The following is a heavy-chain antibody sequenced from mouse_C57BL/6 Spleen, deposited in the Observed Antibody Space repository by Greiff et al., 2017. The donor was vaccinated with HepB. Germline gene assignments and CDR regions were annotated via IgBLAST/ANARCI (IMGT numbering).Heavy chain of an antibody. Sequence: VQLQQSGAELVKPGASVKLSCKASGYTFTSYWMHWVKQRPGRGLEWIGRIDPNSGGTKYNEKFKSKATLTVDKPSSTAYMQLSSLTSEDSAVYYCARQIGSIIPYSFDYWGQGTTLTVSS. CDR1: GYTFTSYW. D-gene: IGHD1-1*01. CDR3: ARQIGSIIPYSFDY. V-gene: IGHV1-72*01. CDR2: IDPNSGGT. J-gene: IGHJ2*01.